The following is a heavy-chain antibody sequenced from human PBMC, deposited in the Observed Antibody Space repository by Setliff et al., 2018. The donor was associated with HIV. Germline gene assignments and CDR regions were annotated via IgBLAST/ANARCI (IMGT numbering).Heavy chain of an antibody. CDR2: ILPFFDTA. CDR3: ATGVGVGRYYYYYYMDV. J-gene: IGHJ6*03. V-gene: IGHV1-69*06. CDR1: GYTFSGYG. Sequence: GASVKVSCKASGYTFSGYGISWVRQAPGQGLEWMGGILPFFDTANYAQKFQGRVTMTEDTSPDTAYMELSSLRSEDTAVYYCATGVGVGRYYYYYYMDVWGKGTTVTVSS. D-gene: IGHD3-3*01.